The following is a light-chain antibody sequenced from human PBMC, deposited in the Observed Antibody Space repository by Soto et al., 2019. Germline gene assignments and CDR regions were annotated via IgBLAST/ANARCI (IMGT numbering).Light chain of an antibody. CDR3: QQYNTYSSLT. J-gene: IGKJ4*01. Sequence: EIETTQSPYSLSASVGYRVTITCQPSQDMSNYLNWYQQKLGRAPRLLIYDASSLESGVPSRFSGSGYGTEFTLTISSLQPDDFATYYCQQYNTYSSLTFGGGTKVDI. CDR2: DAS. V-gene: IGKV1-5*01. CDR1: QDMSNY.